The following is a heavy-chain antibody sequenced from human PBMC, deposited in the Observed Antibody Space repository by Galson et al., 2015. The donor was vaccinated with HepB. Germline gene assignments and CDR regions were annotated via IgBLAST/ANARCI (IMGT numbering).Heavy chain of an antibody. V-gene: IGHV3-9*01. Sequence: LRLSCAASGFTFDDYAMHWVRQAPGKGLEWVSGISWNSGSIGYADSVKGRFTISRDNAKNSLYLQMNSLRAEDTALYYCAKDTYARAFDIWGQGTMVTVSS. CDR3: AKDTYARAFDI. CDR2: ISWNSGSI. CDR1: GFTFDDYA. J-gene: IGHJ3*02.